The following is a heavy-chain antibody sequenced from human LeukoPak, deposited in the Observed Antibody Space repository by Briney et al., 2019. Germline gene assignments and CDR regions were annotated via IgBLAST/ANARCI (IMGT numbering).Heavy chain of an antibody. Sequence: GESLKISCKGPGYSFTSYRISWVRQMPGKGLEWMGRIDPSDSYTNYSPSFQGHVTISADKSINTAYLQWTSLKASDTAMYYCSRSPQGLILDYWGQGTLVTVSS. D-gene: IGHD3-22*01. J-gene: IGHJ4*02. CDR1: GYSFTSYR. CDR2: IDPSDSYT. CDR3: SRSPQGLILDY. V-gene: IGHV5-10-1*01.